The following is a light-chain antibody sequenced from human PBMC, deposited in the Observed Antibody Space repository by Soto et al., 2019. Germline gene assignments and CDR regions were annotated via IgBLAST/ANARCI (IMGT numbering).Light chain of an antibody. CDR1: QSVSSSY. J-gene: IGKJ1*01. V-gene: IGKV3-20*01. Sequence: EIVLTQSPGTLSLSPGERATLSCRARQSVSSSYLAWYQQKPGQPPRLLSYGASSRATGLPDRFSGSGSGTDFTLTISRLEPEDFAVYYCQKYGSSRTFGQGTKVEIK. CDR3: QKYGSSRT. CDR2: GAS.